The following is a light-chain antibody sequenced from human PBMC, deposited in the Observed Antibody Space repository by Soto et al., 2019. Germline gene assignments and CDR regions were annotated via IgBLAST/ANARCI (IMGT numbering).Light chain of an antibody. CDR2: YDD. CDR1: SSNIGNNA. J-gene: IGLJ3*02. CDR3: AAWDDSLNGPV. V-gene: IGLV1-36*01. Sequence: QYVLTQPPSVSEAPRQRVSISGSGSSSNIGNNAVNWYQQLPGKAPKLLIYYDDLLPSGVSDRFSGSKSGTSASLAISGLQSEDEADYYCAAWDDSLNGPVFGGGTKLTVL.